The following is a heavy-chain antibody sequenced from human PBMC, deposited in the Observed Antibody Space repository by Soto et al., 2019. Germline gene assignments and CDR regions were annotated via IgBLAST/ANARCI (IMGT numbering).Heavy chain of an antibody. D-gene: IGHD6-13*01. V-gene: IGHV4-4*02. Sequence: SETLSLTCAVSGGSISSSNWWSWVRQPPGKGLEWIGEIYHSGSTNYNPSLKSRVTISVDKSKNQFSLKLSSVTAADTAVYYCARVSSSWYLAIDYWGQGTLVTVSS. CDR3: ARVSSSWYLAIDY. J-gene: IGHJ4*02. CDR1: GGSISSSNW. CDR2: IYHSGST.